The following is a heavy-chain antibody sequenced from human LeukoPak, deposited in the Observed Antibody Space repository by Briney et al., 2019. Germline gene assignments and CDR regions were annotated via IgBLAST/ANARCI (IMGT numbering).Heavy chain of an antibody. J-gene: IGHJ4*02. CDR3: ARSGRGTYYYFDL. CDR1: GYTFTGYC. Sequence: ASVKVSCKASGYTFTGYCMHWVRQAPGQGLEWMGWINPNSGGTNYAQKFQGRVSMTADTSTSTAYMELRSLRSDDTAMYYCARSGRGTYYYFDLWGQGTLVTVSS. D-gene: IGHD1-26*01. CDR2: INPNSGGT. V-gene: IGHV1-2*02.